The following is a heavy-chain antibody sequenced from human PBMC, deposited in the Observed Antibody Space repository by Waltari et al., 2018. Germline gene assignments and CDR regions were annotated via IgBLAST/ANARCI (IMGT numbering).Heavy chain of an antibody. D-gene: IGHD3-3*01. CDR1: GGSFSGYY. CDR2: IKHSGST. V-gene: IGHV4-34*01. CDR3: ARGRRGITIFGVVNPPFDP. J-gene: IGHJ5*02. Sequence: QVQLQQWGAGLLKPSETLSLTCAVYGGSFSGYYWSWIRQPPGKGLGWIGEIKHSGSTNYNPSLKSRVTISVDTAKNQFSLKLSSVTAADTAVYYCARGRRGITIFGVVNPPFDPWGQGTLVTVSS.